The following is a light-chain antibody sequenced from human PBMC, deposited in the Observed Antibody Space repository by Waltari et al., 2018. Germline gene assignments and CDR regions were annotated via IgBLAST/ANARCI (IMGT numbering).Light chain of an antibody. CDR3: SSYTTSSAPGV. J-gene: IGLJ1*01. Sequence: QSALTQPTSVSGSPGQSITISCPGTDSDVGAYDFVSWYQQHPGKAPHLIIYEVSNRPSWISNRFSASKSGNTASLTISGLQAEDEADYYCSSYTTSSAPGVFGTGTRVTVL. CDR2: EVS. V-gene: IGLV2-14*01. CDR1: DSDVGAYDF.